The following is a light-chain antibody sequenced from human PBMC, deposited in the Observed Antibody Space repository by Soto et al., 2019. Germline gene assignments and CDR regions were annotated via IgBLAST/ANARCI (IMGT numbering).Light chain of an antibody. CDR2: AAS. CDR3: QQSYSTPYT. Sequence: DLQMTQSPSSLSASVGDRVTITCRASQSISSYLNWYQQKPGKAPKLLIYAASSLQSGVPSRFSGSGSGTDFTLTSSSLQPEDFATYYCQQSYSTPYTCGQGTKLEIK. CDR1: QSISSY. J-gene: IGKJ2*01. V-gene: IGKV1-39*01.